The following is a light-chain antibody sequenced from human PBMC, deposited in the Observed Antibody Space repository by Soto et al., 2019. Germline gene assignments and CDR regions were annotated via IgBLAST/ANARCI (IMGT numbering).Light chain of an antibody. CDR2: DVT. V-gene: IGLV2-14*01. CDR3: GSITRSSTAV. J-gene: IGLJ1*01. Sequence: QSVLSQPASVSGSPGQSITISCTGNSSDVGGFEYVSWYQHQPGKDPKLIIYDVTKRPSGVSNRFSGSKSGNTASLTISGIQAEDEGDYYCGSITRSSTAVFGTGTKVTVL. CDR1: SSDVGGFEY.